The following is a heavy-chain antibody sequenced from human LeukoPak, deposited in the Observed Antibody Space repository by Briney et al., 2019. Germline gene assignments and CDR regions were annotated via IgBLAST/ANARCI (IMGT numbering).Heavy chain of an antibody. CDR3: ARLPYYYDSSGYYHNYFDY. V-gene: IGHV4-59*01. J-gene: IGHJ4*02. CDR1: GGSFSGYY. Sequence: SETLSLTCAVYGGSFSGYYWSWIRQPPGKGLEWIGYIYYSGSTNYNPSLKSRVTISVDTSKNQFSLKLSPVTAADTAVYYCARLPYYYDSSGYYHNYFDYWGQGTLVTVSS. D-gene: IGHD3-22*01. CDR2: IYYSGST.